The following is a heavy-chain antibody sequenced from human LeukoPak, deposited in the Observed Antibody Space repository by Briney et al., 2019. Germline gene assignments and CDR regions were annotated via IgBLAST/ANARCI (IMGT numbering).Heavy chain of an antibody. V-gene: IGHV3-66*01. CDR3: ASSPYYYDSSED. J-gene: IGHJ4*02. CDR1: GFTVSSNY. D-gene: IGHD3-22*01. Sequence: GGSLRLSCAASGFTVSSNYMSWVRQAPGKGLEWVSVIYSGGSTYYADSVKGRFTISRDNSKNTLYLQMNSLRAEDTAVYYCASSPYYYDSSEDWGQGTLVTVSS. CDR2: IYSGGST.